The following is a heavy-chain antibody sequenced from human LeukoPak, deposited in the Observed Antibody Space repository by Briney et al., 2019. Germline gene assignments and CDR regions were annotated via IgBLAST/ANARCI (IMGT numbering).Heavy chain of an antibody. V-gene: IGHV1-18*01. CDR2: ISAYNGNT. J-gene: IGHJ6*02. Sequence: ASVKVSCKASGYTFTSYGISWVRQAPGQGLEWMGWISAYNGNTNYAQKLQGRVTMTTDTSTSTAYMELRSLRSDDTAVYYCARSITIFGVVIRYYYYGMDVWGQGTTVTVSS. CDR1: GYTFTSYG. CDR3: ARSITIFGVVIRYYYYGMDV. D-gene: IGHD3-3*01.